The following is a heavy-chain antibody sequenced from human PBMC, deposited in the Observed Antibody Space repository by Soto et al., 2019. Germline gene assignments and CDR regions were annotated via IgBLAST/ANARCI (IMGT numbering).Heavy chain of an antibody. CDR3: ARGVRVRLVREINYYFYYMDV. Sequence: QVQLQQWGAGLLKPSETLSLTCAVYGGSFSGYYWSWIRQPPGKGLEWIGEINHSGSTNYNPSLKSRVTISVDTSKNQFSLKLSSVTAADTAVYYCARGVRVRLVREINYYFYYMDVWGKGTTVTVSS. J-gene: IGHJ6*03. V-gene: IGHV4-34*01. D-gene: IGHD6-19*01. CDR1: GGSFSGYY. CDR2: INHSGST.